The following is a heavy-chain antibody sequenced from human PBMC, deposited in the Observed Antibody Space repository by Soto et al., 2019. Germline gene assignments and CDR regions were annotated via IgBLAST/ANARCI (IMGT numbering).Heavy chain of an antibody. D-gene: IGHD2-15*01. V-gene: IGHV3-30-3*01. CDR1: GFTFSSYA. Sequence: GGSLRLSCAASGFTFSSYAMHWVRQAPGKGLEWVAVISYDGSNKYYADSVKGRFTISRDNSKNTLYLQMNSLRAEDTAVYYCARARYCSGGSCDYYYGMGGWGQGTTVTVSS. J-gene: IGHJ6*02. CDR3: ARARYCSGGSCDYYYGMGG. CDR2: ISYDGSNK.